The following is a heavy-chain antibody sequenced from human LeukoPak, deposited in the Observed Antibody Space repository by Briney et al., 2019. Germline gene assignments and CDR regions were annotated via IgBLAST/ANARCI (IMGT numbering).Heavy chain of an antibody. CDR2: VDYSGST. J-gene: IGHJ3*02. CDR1: GVSINNYH. D-gene: IGHD6-19*01. Sequence: SETLSLTCIVSGVSINNYHWTWIRQPPGKGLEWIGYVDYSGSTNNNPSLESRVTISVDTSKNQFSRKLTSVTAADTAVYYCARGRSVAAPLYEIWGPGTMVTVSS. V-gene: IGHV4-59*01. CDR3: ARGRSVAAPLYEI.